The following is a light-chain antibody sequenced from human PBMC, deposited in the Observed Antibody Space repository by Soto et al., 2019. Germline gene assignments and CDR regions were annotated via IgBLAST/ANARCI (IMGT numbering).Light chain of an antibody. Sequence: DIQMTQSPSSLSASVGDRVTITCRASQSITNYLSWYQQKPGKAPVVLIYAASSLQSGDPSRFSGRGSGTDFTLTISSLQPEDFATYYCQQSYSTPVTFGQGTRLEIK. J-gene: IGKJ5*01. V-gene: IGKV1-39*01. CDR2: AAS. CDR1: QSITNY. CDR3: QQSYSTPVT.